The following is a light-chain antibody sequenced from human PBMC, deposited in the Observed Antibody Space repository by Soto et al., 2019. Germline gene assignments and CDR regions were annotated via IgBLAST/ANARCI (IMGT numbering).Light chain of an antibody. CDR2: DAS. V-gene: IGKV3-11*01. CDR3: QQRSNWPIT. Sequence: EIVLTQSPATLSLSPGERATLSCRASQSVSSYLAWSQQKPGQAPRLLIYDASNRATGIPARFSGSGSGTDFTLTISSLEPEDFAVYYCQQRSNWPITFGQGTRLEN. CDR1: QSVSSY. J-gene: IGKJ5*01.